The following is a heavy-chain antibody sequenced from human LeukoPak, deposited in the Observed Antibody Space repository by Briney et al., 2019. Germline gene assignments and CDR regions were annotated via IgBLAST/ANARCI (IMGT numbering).Heavy chain of an antibody. V-gene: IGHV1-18*01. J-gene: IGHJ6*02. Sequence: ASVRRSCKASGYAFAGYGISWVRQAPGQGIEWMGWISAYNGNTNYAQKLQGRVTMTTDTSTSTAYMELRSLRSDDTAVYYCARHGSGSYAHGMDVWGQGTTVTVSS. CDR3: ARHGSGSYAHGMDV. CDR2: ISAYNGNT. CDR1: GYAFAGYG. D-gene: IGHD3-10*01.